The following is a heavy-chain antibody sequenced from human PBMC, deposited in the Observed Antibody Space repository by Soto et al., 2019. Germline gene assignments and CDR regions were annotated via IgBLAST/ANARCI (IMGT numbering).Heavy chain of an antibody. V-gene: IGHV4-59*01. CDR3: ASGGNWFDP. Sequence: TLSPTCNVSGGSISNYYWTWARQSPEKGLEWIGYMYYNGNINYNPSLKSRVTISIDTSKNQFSLTLKSVTAADTAVYYCASGGNWFDPWGQGVLVTVSS. CDR2: MYYNGNI. D-gene: IGHD3-16*01. CDR1: GGSISNYY. J-gene: IGHJ5*02.